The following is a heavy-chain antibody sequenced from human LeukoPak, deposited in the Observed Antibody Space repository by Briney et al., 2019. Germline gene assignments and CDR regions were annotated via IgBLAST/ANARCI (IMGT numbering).Heavy chain of an antibody. CDR1: GFTFNNYA. CDR2: ISGSGGTT. D-gene: IGHD1-14*01. Sequence: GGSLRLSCAASGFTFNNYAMNWIRQAPGKGLEWVSVISGSGGTTYYADSVKGRFTISRDSSKNTLYLQMNSLRAEDTAVYYCAKVSGGGLYYDGMDVWGQGTTVTVSS. V-gene: IGHV3-23*01. J-gene: IGHJ6*02. CDR3: AKVSGGGLYYDGMDV.